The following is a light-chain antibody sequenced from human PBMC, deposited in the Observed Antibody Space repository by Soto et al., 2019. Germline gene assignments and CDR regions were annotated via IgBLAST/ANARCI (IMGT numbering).Light chain of an antibody. CDR3: QQYGSSSWT. Sequence: IVLTQSPGTLSLSPGERATLSCRASQSVSSSYLAWYQHKPGQAPRLLIYVASSRATGIPDRFSGSGSETDFTLTISRLEPEDFAVYYCQQYGSSSWTFGQGTKVDIK. CDR1: QSVSSSY. J-gene: IGKJ1*01. CDR2: VAS. V-gene: IGKV3-20*01.